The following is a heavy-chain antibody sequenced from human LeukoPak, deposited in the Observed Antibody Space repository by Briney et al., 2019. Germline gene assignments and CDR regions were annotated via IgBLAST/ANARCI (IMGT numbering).Heavy chain of an antibody. CDR3: ARDSRGASKLELRNWFDP. CDR2: IYTSGST. D-gene: IGHD1-7*01. J-gene: IGHJ5*02. CDR1: GGSISSYY. V-gene: IGHV4-4*07. Sequence: SETLSLTCTVSGGSISSYYWSWIRQPAGKGLEWIGRIYTSGSTNYNPSLKSRVTMSVDTSKNQFSLKLSSVTAADTAVYYCARDSRGASKLELRNWFDPWGQGTLVTVSS.